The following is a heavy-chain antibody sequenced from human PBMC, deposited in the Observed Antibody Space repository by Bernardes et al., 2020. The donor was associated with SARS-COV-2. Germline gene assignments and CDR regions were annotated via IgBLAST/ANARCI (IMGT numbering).Heavy chain of an antibody. CDR3: ARARGPATGTGRIDF. J-gene: IGHJ4*02. CDR1: GFTFSSYT. CDR2: ISSSSSSI. V-gene: IGHV3-21*06. Sequence: GGSLRLSCEVSGFTFSSYTMHWVRQAPGKGLEWVSSISSSSSSIYYADSVKGRSTVSRDNAKNSLSLQMNSLRSDDTALYYCARARGPATGTGRIDFWGQGTLVTVSS. D-gene: IGHD1-1*01.